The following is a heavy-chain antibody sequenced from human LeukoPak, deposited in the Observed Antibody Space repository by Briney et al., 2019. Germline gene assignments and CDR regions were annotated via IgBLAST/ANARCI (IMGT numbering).Heavy chain of an antibody. CDR1: GYTFTGYY. Sequence: ASVKVSCKASGYTFTGYYMHWVRQAPGQGLEWMGWINPNSGGTNYAQKFQGRVTMTRDTSISTAYMELSRLRSDDTAVYYCARGDCSSTSCYTFDYWGQGTLATVSS. D-gene: IGHD2-2*02. CDR3: ARGDCSSTSCYTFDY. CDR2: INPNSGGT. J-gene: IGHJ4*02. V-gene: IGHV1-2*02.